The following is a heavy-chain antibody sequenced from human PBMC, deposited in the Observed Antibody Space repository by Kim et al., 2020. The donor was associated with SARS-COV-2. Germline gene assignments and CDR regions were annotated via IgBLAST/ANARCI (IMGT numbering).Heavy chain of an antibody. CDR2: EK. CDR3: ARRGGSYPSV. Sequence: EKSYVASVKGRFTISRDNAKNSLYLQMNSLRAEDTAVYYCARRGGSYPSVWGQGTMVTVSS. D-gene: IGHD1-26*01. J-gene: IGHJ3*01. V-gene: IGHV3-7*04.